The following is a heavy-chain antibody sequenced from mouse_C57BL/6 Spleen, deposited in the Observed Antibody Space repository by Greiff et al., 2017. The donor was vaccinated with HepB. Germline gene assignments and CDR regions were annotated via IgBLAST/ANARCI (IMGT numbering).Heavy chain of an antibody. V-gene: IGHV1-69*01. J-gene: IGHJ2*01. Sequence: VQLQQPGAELVMPGASVKLSCKASGYTFTSYWMHWVKQRPGQGLEWIGEIDPSDSYTNYNQKFKGKSTLTVDKSSSTAYMQLSSLTSEDSAVYYCARRVYGSSYGYFDYWGQGTTLTVSS. CDR1: GYTFTSYW. CDR3: ARRVYGSSYGYFDY. D-gene: IGHD1-1*01. CDR2: IDPSDSYT.